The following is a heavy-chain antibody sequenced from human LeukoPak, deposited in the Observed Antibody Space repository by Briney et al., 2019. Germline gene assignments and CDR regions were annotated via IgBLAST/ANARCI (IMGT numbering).Heavy chain of an antibody. D-gene: IGHD4-11*01. V-gene: IGHV4-59*01. CDR3: AKYVMTAVGRGGYYYYMDV. Sequence: KTSETLSLTCTVSGGSISGYYWSWIRQPPGKGLDYIGHIYYSGSTDYNPSLKSRVTISVDTCKNQFSLTLRSMTAADTAVYYCAKYVMTAVGRGGYYYYMDVWGKGTTVTVSS. CDR1: GGSISGYY. CDR2: IYYSGST. J-gene: IGHJ6*03.